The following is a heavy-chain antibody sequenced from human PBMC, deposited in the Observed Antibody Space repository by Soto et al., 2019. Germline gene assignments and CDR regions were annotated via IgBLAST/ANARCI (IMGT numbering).Heavy chain of an antibody. J-gene: IGHJ4*02. D-gene: IGHD2-15*01. V-gene: IGHV3-30*18. CDR1: GFTFSSYG. CDR3: AKEMGYCSGGSCYRFDY. Sequence: PGGSLRLSCAASGFTFSSYGMHWVRQAPGKGLEWVAVISYDGSNKYYADSVKGRFTISRDNSKNTLYLQMNSLRAEDTAVYYCAKEMGYCSGGSCYRFDYWGQGTLVTVSS. CDR2: ISYDGSNK.